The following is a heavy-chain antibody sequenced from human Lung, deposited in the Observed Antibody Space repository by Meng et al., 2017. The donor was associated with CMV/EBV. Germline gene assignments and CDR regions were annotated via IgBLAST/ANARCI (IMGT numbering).Heavy chain of an antibody. Sequence: QIPSKESRPTLVKPTQILTLTCTVSGFSLSTSGVGVGWIRQPPGKALECLAIIYGDDEKRYSPSLESRLTVTKDTSKNQVVLTMTNMVPVDTATYYCARAAARPSDWFDPWGQGTLVTVSS. CDR3: ARAAARPSDWFDP. CDR2: IYGDDEK. D-gene: IGHD6-6*01. V-gene: IGHV2-5*02. CDR1: GFSLSTSGVG. J-gene: IGHJ5*02.